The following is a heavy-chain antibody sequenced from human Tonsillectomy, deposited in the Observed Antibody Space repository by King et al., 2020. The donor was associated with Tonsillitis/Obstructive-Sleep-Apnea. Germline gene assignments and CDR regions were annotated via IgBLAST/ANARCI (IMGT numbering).Heavy chain of an antibody. CDR2: INPSGGST. CDR1: GYTFTDYY. J-gene: IGHJ4*02. V-gene: IGHV1-46*01. CDR3: ARLRCTGGACYLNFDY. D-gene: IGHD2-8*02. Sequence: QLVQSGAEVKKPGASVKVSCKAPGYTFTDYYIQWVRQAPGQGLEWMGIINPSGGSTSYARKFQGRVTITRDTSTSTVYMDLSSLRSEDTAVYYCARLRCTGGACYLNFDYWGQGTLVTVSS.